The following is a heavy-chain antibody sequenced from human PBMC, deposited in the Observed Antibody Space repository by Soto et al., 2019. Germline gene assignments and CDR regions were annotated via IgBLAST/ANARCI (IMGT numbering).Heavy chain of an antibody. J-gene: IGHJ5*02. CDR3: ARVSITIVRGVRAPNWFDH. Sequence: ASVKVSCKASGYTFTGYYMHWVRQAPGQGLEWMGWINPNSGGTNYAQKFQGRVTMTRDTSISTAYMELSRLRSDDTAVYYCARVSITIVRGVRAPNWFDHWAQGTLVTVSS. CDR1: GYTFTGYY. CDR2: INPNSGGT. V-gene: IGHV1-2*02. D-gene: IGHD3-10*01.